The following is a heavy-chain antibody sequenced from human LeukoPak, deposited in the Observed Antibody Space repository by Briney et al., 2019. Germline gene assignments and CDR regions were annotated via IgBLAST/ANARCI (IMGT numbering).Heavy chain of an antibody. J-gene: IGHJ6*03. V-gene: IGHV3-30*02. CDR1: GFTFSSYG. CDR3: AKDFALYRSTSFYYYYMDV. D-gene: IGHD2-2*01. Sequence: PGGSLRLSCAAPGFTFSSYGMHWVRQAPGKGLEWVAFIRYDGSNKYYADSVKGRFTISRDNSKNTLYLQMNSLRAEDTAVYYCAKDFALYRSTSFYYYYMDVWGKGTTVTVSS. CDR2: IRYDGSNK.